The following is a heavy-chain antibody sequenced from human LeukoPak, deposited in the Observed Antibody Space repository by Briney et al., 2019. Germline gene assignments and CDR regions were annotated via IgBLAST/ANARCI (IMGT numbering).Heavy chain of an antibody. CDR2: ISAYNGNT. CDR3: ARDYYYDSSGYYLFDY. V-gene: IGHV1-18*01. J-gene: IGHJ4*02. CDR1: GYTFTSYG. D-gene: IGHD3-22*01. Sequence: ASVKVSCKASGYTFTSYGISWVRQAPGQGLEWMGWISAYNGNTNYAQKLQGRVTMTTDTSTSTAYVELRSLRSDDTAVYYCARDYYYDSSGYYLFDYWGQGTLVTVSS.